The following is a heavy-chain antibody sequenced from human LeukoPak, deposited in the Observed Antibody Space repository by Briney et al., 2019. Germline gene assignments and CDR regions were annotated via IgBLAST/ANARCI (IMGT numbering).Heavy chain of an antibody. CDR2: INHSGST. J-gene: IGHJ4*02. V-gene: IGHV4-34*01. CDR1: GGSFSGYY. Sequence: PSETLSLTCAVYGGSFSGYYWRWGWIRQPPGKGLEWIGEINHSGSTNYNPSLESRVTISVDTSKNQCSLRLSSVTAADTAVYYCAREGGPYRPLDYSGQGTLVTVAS. CDR3: AREGGPYRPLDY.